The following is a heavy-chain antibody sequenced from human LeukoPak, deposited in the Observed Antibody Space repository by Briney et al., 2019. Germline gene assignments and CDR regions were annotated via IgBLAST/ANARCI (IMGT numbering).Heavy chain of an antibody. V-gene: IGHV4-39*01. J-gene: IGHJ4*02. CDR3: ATLKMTTAV. Sequence: PSETLSLTCTVSGGSISSSSYYWGWLRQPPGKGLEWIGSIYYSGSTYYNPSLKSRVTISVDTSKNQFSLKLSSVTAADTAVYYCATLKMTTAVWGQGTLVTVSS. D-gene: IGHD4-23*01. CDR1: GGSISSSSYY. CDR2: IYYSGST.